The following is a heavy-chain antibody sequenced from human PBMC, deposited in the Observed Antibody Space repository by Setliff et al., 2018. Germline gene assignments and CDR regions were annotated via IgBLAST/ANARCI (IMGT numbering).Heavy chain of an antibody. CDR3: ARSFSRREKFLLDY. CDR2: IIHSGST. CDR1: GGSISSGDYY. Sequence: SETLSLTCTVSGGSISSGDYYWSWVRQPPGKRLEWIGEIIHSGSTNYNPSLKSRVTISMDTSKNQFSLKVSSVTAADTAVYYCARSFSRREKFLLDYWGQGALVTVSS. J-gene: IGHJ4*02. V-gene: IGHV4-34*12.